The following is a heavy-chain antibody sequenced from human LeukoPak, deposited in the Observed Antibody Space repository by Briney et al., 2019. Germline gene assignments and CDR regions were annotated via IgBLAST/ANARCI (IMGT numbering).Heavy chain of an antibody. CDR3: AKTIRGSGSYSSSYPFDI. V-gene: IGHV3-23*01. D-gene: IGHD3-10*01. CDR2: ISGSGGTT. J-gene: IGHJ3*02. CDR1: GFTFRSYV. Sequence: PGGCLRPACAASGFTFRSYVMTWVRQTPGRGLEWVSSISGSGGTTNHADSVNGRFTISRDNSENTLFLQMTSLRPEDTAMYFCAKTIRGSGSYSSSYPFDIWGQGTMVTVSS.